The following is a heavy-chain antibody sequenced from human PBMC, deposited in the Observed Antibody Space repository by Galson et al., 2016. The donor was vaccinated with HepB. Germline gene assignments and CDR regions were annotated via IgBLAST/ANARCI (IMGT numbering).Heavy chain of an antibody. Sequence: SLRLSCAASGFTFSTSGLNWVRQAPGKGLQWISYISSRISTIYYADSVMGRFTISRDNAKNSVYLQMNSLRDEDTGVYFCARELVRSALDLWGQGTMVTVSA. CDR3: ARELVRSALDL. CDR1: GFTFSTSG. CDR2: ISSRISTI. J-gene: IGHJ3*01. V-gene: IGHV3-48*02. D-gene: IGHD6-6*01.